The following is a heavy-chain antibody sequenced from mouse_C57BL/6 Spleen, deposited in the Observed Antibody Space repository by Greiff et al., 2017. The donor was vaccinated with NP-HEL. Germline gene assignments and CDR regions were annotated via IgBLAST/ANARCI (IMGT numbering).Heavy chain of an antibody. J-gene: IGHJ2*01. D-gene: IGHD1-1*01. CDR2: IDPSDSYT. CDR1: GYTFTSYW. Sequence: VQLQQPGAELVMPGASVKLSCKASGYTFTSYWMHWVKQRPGQGLEWIGDIDPSDSYTNYNQKFKGKSTLTVDKSSSTAYMQLSNLTSEDSAVYYCERCYGSLYYFDYWGQGTTLTVSS. V-gene: IGHV1-69*01. CDR3: ERCYGSLYYFDY.